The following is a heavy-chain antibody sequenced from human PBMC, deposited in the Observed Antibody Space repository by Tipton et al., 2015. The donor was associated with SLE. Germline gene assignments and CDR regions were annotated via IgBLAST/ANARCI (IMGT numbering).Heavy chain of an antibody. Sequence: TLSLTCIVSGGSISSGSHYWSWIRQPAGKGLEWIGHIYTGGRTTYNPSLKSRVTTSEDTSRNQFSLNVTSVTAADTAVYYCARESVAVAGALDYWGQGTLVTVSS. V-gene: IGHV4-61*09. CDR1: GGSISSGSHY. D-gene: IGHD6-19*01. CDR2: IYTGGRT. CDR3: ARESVAVAGALDY. J-gene: IGHJ4*02.